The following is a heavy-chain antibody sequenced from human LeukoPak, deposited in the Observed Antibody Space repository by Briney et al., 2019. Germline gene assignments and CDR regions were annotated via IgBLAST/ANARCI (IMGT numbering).Heavy chain of an antibody. CDR3: ARESYGSGSYYY. V-gene: IGHV4-31*03. Sequence: PSETLSLTCTVSGGSISGGGYYWSWIRQHPGKGLEWIGYIFDNGSTDYNPSLKSRVPISVDTSKNQLSLKLSSLTAADTAVYYCARESYGSGSYYYWGQGTLVTVSS. D-gene: IGHD3-10*01. CDR2: IFDNGST. CDR1: GGSISGGGYY. J-gene: IGHJ4*02.